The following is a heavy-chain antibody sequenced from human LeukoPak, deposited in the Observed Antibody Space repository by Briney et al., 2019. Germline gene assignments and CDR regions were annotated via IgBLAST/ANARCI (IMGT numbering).Heavy chain of an antibody. CDR1: GYSFTSYW. CDR2: IHPGDSDT. J-gene: IGHJ4*02. V-gene: IGHV5-51*01. CDR3: ARQIAVAGPLIFDY. Sequence: GESLKISCKGSGYSFTSYWIGWVRQMPGKGLEWMGIIHPGDSDTRYSPSFQGQVTIPADKSISTAYLQWSSLKASDTAMYYCARQIAVAGPLIFDYWGQGTLVTVSS. D-gene: IGHD6-19*01.